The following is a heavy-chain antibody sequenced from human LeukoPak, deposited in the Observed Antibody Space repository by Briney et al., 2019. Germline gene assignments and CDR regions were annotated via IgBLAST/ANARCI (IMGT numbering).Heavy chain of an antibody. D-gene: IGHD6-6*01. J-gene: IGHJ4*02. CDR1: GYSFTSYW. Sequence: GESLKISCKGSGYSFTSYWIGWVRQMPGKGLEWMGIIYPGDSDTRYSPSFQGQVTISADKSINTAYLQWSNLKASDTAMYYCARRGGSSSSGGSFDYWGQGTLVTVSS. CDR3: ARRGGSSSSGGSFDY. V-gene: IGHV5-51*01. CDR2: IYPGDSDT.